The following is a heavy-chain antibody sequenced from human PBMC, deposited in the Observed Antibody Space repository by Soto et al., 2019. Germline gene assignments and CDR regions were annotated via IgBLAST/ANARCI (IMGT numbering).Heavy chain of an antibody. J-gene: IGHJ6*03. D-gene: IGHD3-9*01. CDR2: IYPGDSDT. Sequence: GESLKISCKGSGYSFTSYWIGWVRQMPGKGLEWMGIIYPGDSDTRYSPSFQGQVTISADKSISTAYLQWSSLKASDTAMYYCARQSPDYDILTGYYYYYYYMDVWGKGTTVTVSS. CDR1: GYSFTSYW. V-gene: IGHV5-51*01. CDR3: ARQSPDYDILTGYYYYYYYMDV.